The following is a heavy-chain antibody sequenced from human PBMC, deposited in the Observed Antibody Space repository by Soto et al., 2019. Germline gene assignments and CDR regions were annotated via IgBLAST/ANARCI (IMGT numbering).Heavy chain of an antibody. J-gene: IGHJ6*02. CDR2: IIPIFGTA. Sequence: QVQLVQSGAEVKKPGSSVKVSCKASGGTFSSYAISWVRQAPGQGLEWMGGIIPIFGTANYAQKFQGRVTITADESTSTAYMELSILRSEDTAVYYCASENQRSSGWYDDYYYGMDVWGQGTTVTVSS. D-gene: IGHD6-19*01. V-gene: IGHV1-69*01. CDR3: ASENQRSSGWYDDYYYGMDV. CDR1: GGTFSSYA.